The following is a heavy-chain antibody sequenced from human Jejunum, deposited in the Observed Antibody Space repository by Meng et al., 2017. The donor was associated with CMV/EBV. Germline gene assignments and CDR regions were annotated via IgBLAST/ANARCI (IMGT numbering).Heavy chain of an antibody. CDR1: GFTFSYTG. D-gene: IGHD6-19*01. CDR2: IWYNGSQK. J-gene: IGHJ5*02. CDR3: ARDLAVGRIWFDP. Sequence: SGFTFSYTGLYWVRQAPGKGLEWVAVIWYNGSQKYYPDSVKGRFTISRDDSKSTLYLQMNSLRVEDTAVYYCARDLAVGRIWFDPWGQGTQVTVSS. V-gene: IGHV3-33*07.